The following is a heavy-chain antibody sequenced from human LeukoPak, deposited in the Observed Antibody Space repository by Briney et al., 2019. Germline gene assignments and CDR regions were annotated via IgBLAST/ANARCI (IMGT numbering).Heavy chain of an antibody. Sequence: SETLSLTCAVYGGPFSGYLWSWIRQPPGEGLEWIGEINHSGSTNDNPSLKSRVSISVDTSKKQFSLKMSSVTAADTAVYYCARGFHLNYDILTGYYRYGAFDIWGQGTTVTVSS. J-gene: IGHJ3*02. D-gene: IGHD3-9*01. CDR1: GGPFSGYL. CDR3: ARGFHLNYDILTGYYRYGAFDI. CDR2: INHSGST. V-gene: IGHV4-34*01.